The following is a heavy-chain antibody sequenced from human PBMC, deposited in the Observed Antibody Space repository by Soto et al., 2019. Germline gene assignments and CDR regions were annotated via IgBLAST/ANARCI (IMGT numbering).Heavy chain of an antibody. CDR3: VRGNREVAGYLTYYYYMDV. Sequence: QVQLVQSGAEVKKPGASVKVSCKASGYTFTSYDINWVRQATGQGLEWMGWMNPNSGNTGYAQKFQGRVTMTRNTSISTAYMELSSLRSEDTAVYYCVRGNREVAGYLTYYYYMDVWGKGTTVTVSS. J-gene: IGHJ6*03. D-gene: IGHD3-9*01. CDR1: GYTFTSYD. CDR2: MNPNSGNT. V-gene: IGHV1-8*01.